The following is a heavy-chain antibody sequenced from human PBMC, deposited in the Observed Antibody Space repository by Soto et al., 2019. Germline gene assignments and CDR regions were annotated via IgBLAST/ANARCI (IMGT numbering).Heavy chain of an antibody. J-gene: IGHJ6*02. CDR2: IYHSGST. Sequence: PSETLSLTCAVSGGSISSGGYSWSWIRQPPGKGLEWIGYIYHSGSTYYNPSLKSRVTISVDRSKNQFSLKLSSVTAADTAVYYCARAGITMVRGVIITPDGMDVWGQGTTVTVSS. CDR1: GGSISSGGYS. V-gene: IGHV4-30-2*01. CDR3: ARAGITMVRGVIITPDGMDV. D-gene: IGHD3-10*01.